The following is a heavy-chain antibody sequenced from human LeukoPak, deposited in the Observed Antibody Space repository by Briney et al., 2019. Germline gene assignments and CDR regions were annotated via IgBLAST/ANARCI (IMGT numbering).Heavy chain of an antibody. V-gene: IGHV1-3*01. CDR1: GYTFTTYT. Sequence: GASVKVSCKPSGYTFTTYTMHWVRQAPGQRLEWMGCINGGNGDTKYSQNFQGRVTITRDTSASTVYMELNSLTSEDTALYSCALGYSSGWAPGTGPFDPWGQGTLVIVSS. J-gene: IGHJ5*02. CDR3: ALGYSSGWAPGTGPFDP. CDR2: INGGNGDT. D-gene: IGHD6-19*01.